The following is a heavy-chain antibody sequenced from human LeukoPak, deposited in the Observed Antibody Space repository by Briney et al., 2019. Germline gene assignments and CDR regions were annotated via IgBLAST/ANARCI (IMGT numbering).Heavy chain of an antibody. J-gene: IGHJ4*02. CDR2: MNPNSGNT. V-gene: IGHV1-8*02. CDR1: GYTFTSFD. Sequence: ASVKVSCKASGYTFTSFDINWVRQATGQGLEWMGWMNPNSGNTGYAQKFQGRFTMTTDTSTTTAYLEMTGLTSDDTAVYYCARDGPDYGDYINFDYWGQGTLVTVSS. D-gene: IGHD4-17*01. CDR3: ARDGPDYGDYINFDY.